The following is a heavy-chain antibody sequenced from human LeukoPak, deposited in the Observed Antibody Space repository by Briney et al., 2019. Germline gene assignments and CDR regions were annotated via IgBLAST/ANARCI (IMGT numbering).Heavy chain of an antibody. V-gene: IGHV4-38-2*01. Sequence: GSLRLSCAASGFTFSSYAMRWVRQPPGKGLEWIGGIYLSGSTYYYPSLKSRVTISVDTSKNQFSLKLSSVTPADTAVYYCARRQKTYGLGNEYYFDYWGQGTLVTVSS. CDR1: GFTFSSYA. CDR2: IYLSGST. J-gene: IGHJ4*02. D-gene: IGHD3-10*01. CDR3: ARRQKTYGLGNEYYFDY.